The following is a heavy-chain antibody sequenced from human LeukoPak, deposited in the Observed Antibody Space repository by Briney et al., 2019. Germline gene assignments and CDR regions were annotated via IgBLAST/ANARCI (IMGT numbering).Heavy chain of an antibody. V-gene: IGHV1-3*04. Sequence: ASVKVSCKASGYTFTSYGISWVRQAPGQRLEWMGWINTGNGNTKYSQKFQGRVTITKDTSASTAYMELSSLRSEDTAVYYCARERAVGATTSWFDPWGQGTLVTVSS. J-gene: IGHJ5*02. CDR1: GYTFTSYG. CDR2: INTGNGNT. CDR3: ARERAVGATTSWFDP. D-gene: IGHD1-26*01.